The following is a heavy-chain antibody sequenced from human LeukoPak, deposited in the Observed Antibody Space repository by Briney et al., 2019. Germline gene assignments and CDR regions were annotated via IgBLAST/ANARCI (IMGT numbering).Heavy chain of an antibody. V-gene: IGHV3-21*01. D-gene: IGHD3-3*01. CDR1: GFTFSTYR. CDR3: AKENDFVY. J-gene: IGHJ4*02. Sequence: GGSLRLSCAASGFTFSTYRMDWVRQAPGKGLEWVSSISYSSSYIYYADSVTGRFTISRDNAKNSLFLQMNSLRAEDAAVYYCAKENDFVYWGQGTLVTVSS. CDR2: ISYSSSYI.